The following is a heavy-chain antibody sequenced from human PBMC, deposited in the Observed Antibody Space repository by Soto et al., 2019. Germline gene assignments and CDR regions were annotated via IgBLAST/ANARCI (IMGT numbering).Heavy chain of an antibody. CDR1: GYTFTSYA. CDR3: ARDQSGSGSYYILPAYYYYYYGMDV. Sequence: GASVKVSCKASGYTFTSYAMHWVRQAPGQRLEWMGWINAGNGNTKYSQKFQGRVTITRDTSASTAYMELSSLRAEDTAVYYCARDQSGSGSYYILPAYYYYYYGMDVWGQGTTVTVSS. CDR2: INAGNGNT. J-gene: IGHJ6*02. D-gene: IGHD3-10*01. V-gene: IGHV1-3*01.